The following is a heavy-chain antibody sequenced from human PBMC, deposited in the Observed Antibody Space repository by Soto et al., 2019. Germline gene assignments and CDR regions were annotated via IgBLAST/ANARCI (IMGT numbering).Heavy chain of an antibody. CDR3: ARLRSSHTDSSGYYSPDFFDY. V-gene: IGHV4-31*03. Sequence: QVQLQESGPGLVKPSQTLSLTCTVSGGSISSGGYYWSWIRQHPGKGLEWIGYIYYSGSTYYNPSLKSRVTISVDTSKNQFSLKLSSVTAADTAVYYCARLRSSHTDSSGYYSPDFFDYWGQGTLVTVSS. J-gene: IGHJ4*02. CDR2: IYYSGST. CDR1: GGSISSGGYY. D-gene: IGHD3-22*01.